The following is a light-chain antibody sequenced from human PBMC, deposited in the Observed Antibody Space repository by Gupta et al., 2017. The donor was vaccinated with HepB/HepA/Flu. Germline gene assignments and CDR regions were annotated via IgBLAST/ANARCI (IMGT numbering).Light chain of an antibody. CDR1: SSDIGAYNY. CDR2: DVY. V-gene: IGLV2-14*03. CDR3: CSYSSSRSYV. Sequence: SALTQPASVSGSPGQPITIPCTGTSSDIGAYNYVSWYQQHPGKVPKLVIFDVYSRPSGVSNRFSGSKSGNTASLTISGLQAGDEADYYCCSYSSSRSYVFGTGTEVTVL. J-gene: IGLJ1*01.